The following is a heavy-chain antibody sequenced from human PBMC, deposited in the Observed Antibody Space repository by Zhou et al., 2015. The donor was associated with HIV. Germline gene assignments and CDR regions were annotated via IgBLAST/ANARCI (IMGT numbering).Heavy chain of an antibody. CDR3: AKESSGWYSGDFQY. J-gene: IGHJ1*01. CDR2: ISGGSDST. V-gene: IGHV3-23*01. Sequence: EVQLLESGGGLVQPGGSLRLSCGASGVTFNSYGLTWVRQAPGKGLEWVSGISGGSDSTFYADFVKGRFTISRDNSKNTLYLQMNSLRADDTAVFYCAKESSGWYSGDFQYWGQGTLVTVSS. D-gene: IGHD6-19*01. CDR1: GVTFNSYG.